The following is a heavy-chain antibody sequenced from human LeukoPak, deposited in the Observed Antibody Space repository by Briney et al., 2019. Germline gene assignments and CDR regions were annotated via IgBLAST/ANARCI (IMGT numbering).Heavy chain of an antibody. CDR3: ARDRLTVTTDFDY. Sequence: NTGGSLRLPCAASGFTFSDYYMSWIRQAPGKGLEWVSYISSSGSTIYYADSVKGRFTISRDNAKNSLYLQMNSLRAEDTAVYYRARDRLTVTTDFDYWGQGTLVTVSS. V-gene: IGHV3-11*01. J-gene: IGHJ4*02. CDR1: GFTFSDYY. CDR2: ISSSGSTI. D-gene: IGHD4-17*01.